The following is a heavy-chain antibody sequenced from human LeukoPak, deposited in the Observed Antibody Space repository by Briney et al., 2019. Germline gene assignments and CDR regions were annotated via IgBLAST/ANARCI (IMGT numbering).Heavy chain of an antibody. V-gene: IGHV3-30*18. CDR1: GFTFSSHG. J-gene: IGHJ5*01. CDR3: AKAIPLYYDSSGYSFDF. D-gene: IGHD3-22*01. Sequence: GGSLRLSCAASGFTFSSHGMHWVRQAPGKGLEWVAIISYDGSNKYYTDSVKGRFTISRDNSKNTVYLQMNSLRAEDTALYYCAKAIPLYYDSSGYSFDFWGQGTLVTVSS. CDR2: ISYDGSNK.